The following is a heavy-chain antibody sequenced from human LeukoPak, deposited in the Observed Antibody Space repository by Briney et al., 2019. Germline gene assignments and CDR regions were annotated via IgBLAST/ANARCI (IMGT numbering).Heavy chain of an antibody. J-gene: IGHJ4*02. CDR1: GFTFSSYW. V-gene: IGHV3-7*01. Sequence: GGSLRLSCAASGFTFSSYWMNWVRQTPGKGLEWVANIKQDGSEKYYVDSVEGRFTISRDNAKNSLYLQMNSLRAEDTAVYYCARWIGGFDYWGQGALATVSS. CDR3: ARWIGGFDY. CDR2: IKQDGSEK. D-gene: IGHD3-10*01.